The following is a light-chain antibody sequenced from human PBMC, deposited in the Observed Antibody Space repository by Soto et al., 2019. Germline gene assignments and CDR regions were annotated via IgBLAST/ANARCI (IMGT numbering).Light chain of an antibody. CDR1: SSDVGGYKY. J-gene: IGLJ1*01. CDR3: CSHAGSNSYYL. Sequence: QSALTQPASVSGSPGQSITISCTGTSSDVGGYKYVSWYQQHPDKAPKLIIFEVSNRPSGISSRFSGSKSGNTASLTISGLQAEDEADYYVCSHAGSNSYYLFGPGTKVTVL. CDR2: EVS. V-gene: IGLV2-14*01.